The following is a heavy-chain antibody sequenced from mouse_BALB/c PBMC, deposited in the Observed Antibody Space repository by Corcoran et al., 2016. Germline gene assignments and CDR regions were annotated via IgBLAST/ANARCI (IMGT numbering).Heavy chain of an antibody. Sequence: EVQLQQSGAELVKPGASVKLSCTASGFNIKDTYMHWVKQRPEQGREWIGRIDPANGKTKYDPKVQGKATITADPSSNTAYLQRSSLTSEDTAVYYCARSLLLSYWDFVVLCAGTTVTVSS. D-gene: IGHD1-2*01. V-gene: IGHV14-3*02. CDR1: GFNIKDTY. CDR3: ARSLLLSYWDFVV. J-gene: IGHJ1*01. CDR2: IDPANGKT.